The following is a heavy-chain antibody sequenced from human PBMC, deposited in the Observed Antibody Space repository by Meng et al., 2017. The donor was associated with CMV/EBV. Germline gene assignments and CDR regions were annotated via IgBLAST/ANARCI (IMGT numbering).Heavy chain of an antibody. J-gene: IGHJ4*02. CDR1: GYTFTGYY. D-gene: IGHD6-13*01. CDR2: INPNTGGT. V-gene: IGHV1-2*02. Sequence: ASVKVSCKASGYTFTGYYMHWVRQAPGQGLEWMGWINPNTGGTNYAQKFQGRVTMTRDTSISTAYMELSRLRSDDTAVYYCVRGGGYGENILFDYWGQGTLVTVSS. CDR3: VRGGGYGENILFDY.